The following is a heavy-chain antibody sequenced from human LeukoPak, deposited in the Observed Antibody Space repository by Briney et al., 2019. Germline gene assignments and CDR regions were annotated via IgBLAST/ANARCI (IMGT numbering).Heavy chain of an antibody. CDR3: AKGITLSFDYGPDY. V-gene: IGHV3-9*01. Sequence: GGSLRLSCAASGFTFDDYAMHWVRQAPGKGLEWVSGISWNSGSIGYADSVKGRFTISRDNAKNSLYLQMNSLRAEDTALYYCAKGITLSFDYGPDYWGQGTLVTVSS. D-gene: IGHD4-17*01. J-gene: IGHJ4*02. CDR1: GFTFDDYA. CDR2: ISWNSGSI.